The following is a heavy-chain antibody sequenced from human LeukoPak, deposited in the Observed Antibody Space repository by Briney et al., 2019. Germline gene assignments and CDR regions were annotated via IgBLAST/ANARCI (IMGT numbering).Heavy chain of an antibody. J-gene: IGHJ6*02. CDR3: AESSGYDPTLMDV. V-gene: IGHV1-69*04. CDR2: IIPILGIA. CDR1: GGTFSSYA. Sequence: SVKVSCKASGGTFSSYAISWVRQAPGQGLEWMGRIIPILGIANYAQKFQGRVTITADKSTSTAYMGLSSLRSEDTAVYYCAESSGYDPTLMDVWGQGTTVTVSS. D-gene: IGHD5-12*01.